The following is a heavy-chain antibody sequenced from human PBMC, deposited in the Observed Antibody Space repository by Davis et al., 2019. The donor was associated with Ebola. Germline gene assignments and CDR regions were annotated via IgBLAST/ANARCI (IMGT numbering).Heavy chain of an antibody. V-gene: IGHV3-30-3*01. Sequence: GGSLRLSCAASGFTFSSYAMHWFRPSPCTGLEFVSVISYDGSNKYYADSVKGRFTISRDNSKNTLYLQMNSLRAEDTAVYYCARRSAVDYWGQGTLVTVSS. J-gene: IGHJ4*02. CDR2: ISYDGSNK. CDR3: ARRSAVDY. CDR1: GFTFSSYA.